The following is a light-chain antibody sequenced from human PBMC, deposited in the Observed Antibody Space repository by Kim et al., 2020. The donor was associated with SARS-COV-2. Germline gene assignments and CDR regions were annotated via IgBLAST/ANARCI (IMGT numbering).Light chain of an antibody. CDR1: SLKSDY. CDR3: NSRDSSGNHLV. V-gene: IGLV3-19*01. CDR2: GKN. J-gene: IGLJ2*01. Sequence: ALGQNVRITCQGDSLKSDYASWYQQKPGQAPVLVIYGKNNRPSGIPDRFSGSSSGNTASLTITGAQAEDEADYYCNSRDSSGNHLVFGGGTQLTVL.